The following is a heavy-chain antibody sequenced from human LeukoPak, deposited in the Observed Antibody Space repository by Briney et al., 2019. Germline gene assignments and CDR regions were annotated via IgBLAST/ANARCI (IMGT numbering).Heavy chain of an antibody. Sequence: RGSLRLSCAASGFTFSRYSMNWVRQAPGKGLEWISYITSSSSPMYYADSVKGRFTISRDNAKNSLYLQTNSLRAEDTAVDYCARATWSYGDSAYWGQGTLVTVSS. CDR3: ARATWSYGDSAY. V-gene: IGHV3-48*04. CDR1: GFTFSRYS. D-gene: IGHD4-17*01. J-gene: IGHJ4*02. CDR2: ITSSSSPM.